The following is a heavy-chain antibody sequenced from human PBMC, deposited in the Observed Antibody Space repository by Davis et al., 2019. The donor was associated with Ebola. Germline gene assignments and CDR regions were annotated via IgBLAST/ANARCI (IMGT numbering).Heavy chain of an antibody. CDR2: IKSKTDGGTT. Sequence: GGSLRPSCAASGFTFSNAWMSWVSQAPGKGLEWVGRIKSKTDGGTTDYAAPVKGRFTISRDNSKNTLYLQMNSLRAEDTAVYYCAKTLVVVGGAARLYGMDVWGQGTTVTVSS. CDR3: AKTLVVVGGAARLYGMDV. D-gene: IGHD2-15*01. V-gene: IGHV3-15*01. J-gene: IGHJ6*02. CDR1: GFTFSNAW.